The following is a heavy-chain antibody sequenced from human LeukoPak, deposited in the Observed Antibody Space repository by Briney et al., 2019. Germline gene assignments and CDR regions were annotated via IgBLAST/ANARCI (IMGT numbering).Heavy chain of an antibody. CDR3: ARDPNGDYVGAFDM. Sequence: PGGSLRLSCTASGFTFRDYAMMWARQSPGKGPEWVAAIRGGGHGPFYADSVRGRFTISRDNSKYTLFLQMDSLRAEDTAVYYCARDPNGDYVGAFDMWGPGTMVTVSS. V-gene: IGHV3-23*01. CDR1: GFTFRDYA. D-gene: IGHD4-17*01. CDR2: IRGGGHGP. J-gene: IGHJ3*02.